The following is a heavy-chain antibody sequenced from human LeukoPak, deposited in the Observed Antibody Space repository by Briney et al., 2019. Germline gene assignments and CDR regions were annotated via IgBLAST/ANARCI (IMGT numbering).Heavy chain of an antibody. CDR2: IIPMFGTA. CDR3: ARAQYCSSASCYGRSAGIFDY. Sequence: SVKVSCKASGGTFSSSANSWVRQAPGQGLEWMGGIIPMFGTAKYAQKFQGRVTITADESTSTAYMELSSLRSEDTAVYYCARAQYCSSASCYGRSAGIFDYWGQGTLVTVSS. J-gene: IGHJ4*02. CDR1: GGTFSSSA. V-gene: IGHV1-69*13. D-gene: IGHD2-2*01.